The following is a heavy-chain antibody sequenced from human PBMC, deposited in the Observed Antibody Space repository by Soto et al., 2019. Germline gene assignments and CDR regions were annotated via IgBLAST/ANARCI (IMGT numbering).Heavy chain of an antibody. CDR2: IIPIFGTA. Sequence: SVKVSCKASVGTFSSYAISWVRQAPGQGLEWMGGIIPIFGTANYAQKFQGRVTITTDESTSTAYMELSSLRSEDTAVYCCARREMATNYYYYYGMDVWGQGTTVTVSS. CDR1: VGTFSSYA. V-gene: IGHV1-69*05. D-gene: IGHD5-12*01. J-gene: IGHJ6*02. CDR3: ARREMATNYYYYYGMDV.